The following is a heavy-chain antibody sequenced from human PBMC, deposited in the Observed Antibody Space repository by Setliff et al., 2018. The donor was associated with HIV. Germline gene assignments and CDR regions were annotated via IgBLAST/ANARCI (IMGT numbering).Heavy chain of an antibody. CDR1: GFTFGDYP. V-gene: IGHV3-49*03. Sequence: RLSCTTSGFTFGDYPMGWFRQAPGKGLEWVSFIRTKAYGGTTEYAASVEGRFSISRDDSKSIAYLQMNSLRTEDTAVYYCARGGRPTDEYVWFDPWGQGTLVTVSS. CDR2: IRTKAYGGTT. D-gene: IGHD4-17*01. CDR3: ARGGRPTDEYVWFDP. J-gene: IGHJ5*02.